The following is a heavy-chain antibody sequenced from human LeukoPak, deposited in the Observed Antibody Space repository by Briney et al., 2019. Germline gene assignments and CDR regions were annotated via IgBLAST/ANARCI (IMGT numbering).Heavy chain of an antibody. Sequence: GGSLRLSCAASGFTFSSYAMSWVRQTPGKGLEWVSAISGSGGGTYYADSVKGRFTISRDNSKNTLYLQMNSLRAEDTAVYYCAKDRASDNWNDVQTNDAFDIWGQGTMVTVSS. CDR3: AKDRASDNWNDVQTNDAFDI. CDR2: ISGSGGGT. J-gene: IGHJ3*02. V-gene: IGHV3-23*01. D-gene: IGHD1-20*01. CDR1: GFTFSSYA.